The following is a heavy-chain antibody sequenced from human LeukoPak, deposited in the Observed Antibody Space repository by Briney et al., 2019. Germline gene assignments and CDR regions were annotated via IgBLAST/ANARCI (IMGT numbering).Heavy chain of an antibody. D-gene: IGHD3-10*01. J-gene: IGHJ4*02. V-gene: IGHV4-39*01. CDR2: IYYSGST. CDR3: ARSGWFGEASML. Sequence: SETLSLTCTVSGGSISSSSYFWGWVRQPAGKGLEWVGSIYYSGSTYYSPSLKSRVTISVDTSKNQFSLKLSSVTAADTAVYYCARSGWFGEASMLWGQGTLVTVSS. CDR1: GGSISSSSYF.